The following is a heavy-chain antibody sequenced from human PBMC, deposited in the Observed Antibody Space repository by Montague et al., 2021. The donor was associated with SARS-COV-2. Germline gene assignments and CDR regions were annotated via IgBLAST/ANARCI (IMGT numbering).Heavy chain of an antibody. Sequence: SETLSLTCTVSGGSISSYYWSWIRQPPGTGRELIGYIYYSGSTNYNPSLKSRGTISVDTSKTQFSLKLSSVTAADTAVYYCARGSGWMGNAFDIWGQGTMVTVSS. CDR1: GGSISSYY. V-gene: IGHV4-59*01. CDR3: ARGSGWMGNAFDI. D-gene: IGHD6-19*01. J-gene: IGHJ3*02. CDR2: IYYSGST.